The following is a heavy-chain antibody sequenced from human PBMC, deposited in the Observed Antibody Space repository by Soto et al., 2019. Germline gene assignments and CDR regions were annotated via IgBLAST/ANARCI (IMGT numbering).Heavy chain of an antibody. D-gene: IGHD6-13*01. CDR2: ISYDGSNK. V-gene: IGHV3-30-3*01. Sequence: GGSLRLSCAASGFTFSNYAMHWVRQAPGKGLEWVAVISYDGSNKYYADSVKGRFTISRDNSKNTLYLQMSSLRAEDTVVYYCARDTAAARDYYGMDVWGQGTTVTV. J-gene: IGHJ6*02. CDR1: GFTFSNYA. CDR3: ARDTAAARDYYGMDV.